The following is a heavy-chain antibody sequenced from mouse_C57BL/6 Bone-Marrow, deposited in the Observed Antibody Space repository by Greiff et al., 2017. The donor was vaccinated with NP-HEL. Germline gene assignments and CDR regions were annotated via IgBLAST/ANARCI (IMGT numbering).Heavy chain of an antibody. CDR2: IYPRSGNT. J-gene: IGHJ2*01. Sequence: QVQLQQSGAELARPGASVKLSCKASGYTFTSYGISWVKQRPGQGLEWIGEIYPRSGNTYYNEKFKGQATLTADKSSSTAYMELRSLTSEDSAVYFCAREYPDGYLDYWGQGTTLTVSS. V-gene: IGHV1-81*01. D-gene: IGHD2-3*01. CDR1: GYTFTSYG. CDR3: AREYPDGYLDY.